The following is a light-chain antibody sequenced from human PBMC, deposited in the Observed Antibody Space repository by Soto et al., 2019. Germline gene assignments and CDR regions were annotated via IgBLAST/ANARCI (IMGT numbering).Light chain of an antibody. V-gene: IGLV1-47*01. CDR2: LSN. Sequence: QSVLTQPPSASGTPGQRVTISCSGSSSNIGSNDAFWYQQLPGTAPKLLIYLSNQPPSGVPDRFSGSKSGTSASLAISGLRSEDEADYYCASWDYSLSGVLFCGGTKLAVL. CDR1: SSNIGSND. CDR3: ASWDYSLSGVL. J-gene: IGLJ2*01.